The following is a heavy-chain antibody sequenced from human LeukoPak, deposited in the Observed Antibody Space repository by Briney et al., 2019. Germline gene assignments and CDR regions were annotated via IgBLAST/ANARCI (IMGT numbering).Heavy chain of an antibody. V-gene: IGHV3-64*01. D-gene: IGHD7-27*01. CDR1: GFTFSTYA. J-gene: IGHJ4*02. CDR3: AREMLGMSHYFEY. CDR2: INPNGDTT. Sequence: GGSLRLSCAASGFTFSTYAMHWVRQAPGKGLEFVSAINPNGDTTFYANSVKDRFTISRDNSKNTLYLQMGSLRPEDTAVYYCAREMLGMSHYFEYWGQGTLVTVSS.